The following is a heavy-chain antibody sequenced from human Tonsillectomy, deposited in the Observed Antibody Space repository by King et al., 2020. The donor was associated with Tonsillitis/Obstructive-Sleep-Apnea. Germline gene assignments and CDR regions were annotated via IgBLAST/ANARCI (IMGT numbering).Heavy chain of an antibody. CDR2: IYSGGST. CDR3: ASQHSGTYSFES. D-gene: IGHD1-26*01. J-gene: IGHJ4*02. V-gene: IGHV4-59*08. Sequence: VQLQESGPGLVKPSETLSLTCTVSGGSISTYYWSWIRQPPGKGLEWVGDIYSGGSTYYNPSLRSRVTISGDTSKKQFSLRLSSVTAADTAVYYCASQHSGTYSFESWGQGTLVTVSS. CDR1: GGSISTYY.